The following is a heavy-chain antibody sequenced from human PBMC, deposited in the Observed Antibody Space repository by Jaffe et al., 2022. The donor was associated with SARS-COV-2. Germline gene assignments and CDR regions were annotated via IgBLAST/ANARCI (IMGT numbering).Heavy chain of an antibody. D-gene: IGHD4-17*01. Sequence: QVQLQESGPGLVKPSETLSLTCTVSGDSITSFYWSWIRQSPGKGLEWIGYIYYSGYSNYNPSLKSRVTISIDTSRTQFSLKLSSVTAADTAVYYCARDSDDYGDYSLYGMDVWGPGTTVTVSS. J-gene: IGHJ6*02. CDR1: GDSITSFY. CDR2: IYYSGYS. CDR3: ARDSDDYGDYSLYGMDV. V-gene: IGHV4-59*01.